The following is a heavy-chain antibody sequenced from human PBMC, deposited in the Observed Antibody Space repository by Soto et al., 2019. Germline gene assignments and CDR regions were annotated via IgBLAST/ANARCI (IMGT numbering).Heavy chain of an antibody. J-gene: IGHJ4*02. CDR2: IYYSGST. CDR1: GGSISSSSYY. Sequence: QLQLQESGPGLVKPSETLSLTCTVSGGSISSSSYYWGWIRQPPGKGLEWIGTIYYSGSTYYNPSLKSRVTISVDTSKDQFSLKLSSVTAADTAVYYCARRYSSPHSRYWGQGTLVTVSS. CDR3: ARRYSSPHSRY. D-gene: IGHD3-16*02. V-gene: IGHV4-39*01.